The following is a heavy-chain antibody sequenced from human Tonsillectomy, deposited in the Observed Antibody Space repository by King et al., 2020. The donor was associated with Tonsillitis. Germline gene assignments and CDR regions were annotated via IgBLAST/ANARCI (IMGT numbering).Heavy chain of an antibody. CDR2: IAFDGSNE. V-gene: IGHV3-30*04. CDR1: GFTFSRYA. D-gene: IGHD4-17*01. J-gene: IGHJ6*02. CDR3: TRGRYGDYGTGAYYGMDV. Sequence: VQLVESGGGVVQPGRSLRLSCAASGFTFSRYAMHWVRQAPGKGLEWVAVIAFDGSNEYYADSVKGRFTISRDISKNTLYLQMNSLRAEDTAIYYCTRGRYGDYGTGAYYGMDVWGQGTTVTVSS.